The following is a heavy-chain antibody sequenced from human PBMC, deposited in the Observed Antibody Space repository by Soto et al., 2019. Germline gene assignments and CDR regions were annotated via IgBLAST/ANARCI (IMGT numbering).Heavy chain of an antibody. CDR3: ARERKAVNNWNYFSTPTPIDAFDI. V-gene: IGHV1-18*04. J-gene: IGHJ3*02. Sequence: GASVKVSCKASGYTFTSYGISWVRQAPGQGLEWMGWISAYNGNTNYAQKLQGRVTMTTDTSTSTAYMELRSLRSDDTAVYYCARERKAVNNWNYFSTPTPIDAFDIWGQGTMVTVSS. D-gene: IGHD1-7*01. CDR1: GYTFTSYG. CDR2: ISAYNGNT.